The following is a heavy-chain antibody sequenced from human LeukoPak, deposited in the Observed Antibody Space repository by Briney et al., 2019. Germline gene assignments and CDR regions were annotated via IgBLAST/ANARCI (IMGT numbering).Heavy chain of an antibody. V-gene: IGHV3-48*04. CDR1: GFTFSSYS. CDR3: AREYCSSTSCYFTEFDP. J-gene: IGHJ5*02. Sequence: TGGSLRLSCAASGFTFSSYSMNWVRQAPGKGLEWVSYISSSSSTIYYADSVKGRFTISRDNAKNSLYLQMNSLRAEDTAVYYCAREYCSSTSCYFTEFDPWGQGTLVTVSS. CDR2: ISSSSSTI. D-gene: IGHD2-2*01.